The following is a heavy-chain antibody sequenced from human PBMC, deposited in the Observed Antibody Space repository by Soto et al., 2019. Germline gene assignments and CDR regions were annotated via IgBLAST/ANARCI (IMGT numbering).Heavy chain of an antibody. Sequence: GGSLRLSCAASGFTFSSYSMNWVRQAPGKGLEWVSYISSSSSTIYYADSVKGRFTISRDNSKNTLYLQMNSLRAEDTAVYYCARDGIIVGATTYYYYGMDVWGQGTTVTVSS. J-gene: IGHJ6*02. CDR3: ARDGIIVGATTYYYYGMDV. V-gene: IGHV3-48*01. D-gene: IGHD1-26*01. CDR2: ISSSSSTI. CDR1: GFTFSSYS.